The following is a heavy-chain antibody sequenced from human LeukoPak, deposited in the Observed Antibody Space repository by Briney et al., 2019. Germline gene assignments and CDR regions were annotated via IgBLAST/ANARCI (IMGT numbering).Heavy chain of an antibody. V-gene: IGHV3-74*01. J-gene: IGHJ5*02. CDR1: GFTFSDYW. Sequence: GGSLRLSCAASGFTFSDYWMHWVRQVPEKGLVWISLIKTDGTTTNYGDSVRGRFTISRDNSKNTLYLQMNSLRAEDTAVYYCARVRGYCSSTSCYNPSWGQGTLVTVSS. CDR3: ARVRGYCSSTSCYNPS. CDR2: IKTDGTTT. D-gene: IGHD2-2*02.